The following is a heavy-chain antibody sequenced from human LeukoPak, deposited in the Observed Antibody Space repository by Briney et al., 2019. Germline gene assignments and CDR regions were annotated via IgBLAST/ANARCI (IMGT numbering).Heavy chain of an antibody. D-gene: IGHD6-13*01. CDR1: GGYISSGGYC. CDR3: ARCQYNSSPDF. Sequence: SETLSLTCTVSGGYISSGGYCWSWIRQHPEKGLEWIGYICHSGSTDYNPPLQSRVTISVDMSKNQFSLELTSVTAADTAVYYCARCQYNSSPDFWGQGTLVTVSS. V-gene: IGHV4-31*03. CDR2: ICHSGST. J-gene: IGHJ4*02.